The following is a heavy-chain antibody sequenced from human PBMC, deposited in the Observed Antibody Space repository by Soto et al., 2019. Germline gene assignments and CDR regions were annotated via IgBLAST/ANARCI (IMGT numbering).Heavy chain of an antibody. CDR1: GDSVSSNSAA. CDR3: ARMGVVTPWDYLGYYGMDV. J-gene: IGHJ6*02. V-gene: IGHV6-1*01. Sequence: NPSETLSLTCAISGDSVSSNSAAWNWIRQSPSRGLEWLGRTYYRSKWYHDYAVSVKSRITINPDTSKNQFSLQLNSVTPEDTAVYYCARMGVVTPWDYLGYYGMDVWGQGTTVTVSS. D-gene: IGHD2-15*01. CDR2: TYYRSKWYH.